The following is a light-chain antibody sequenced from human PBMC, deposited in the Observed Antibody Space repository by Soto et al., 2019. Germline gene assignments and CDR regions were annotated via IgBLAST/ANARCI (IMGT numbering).Light chain of an antibody. V-gene: IGKV1-5*01. J-gene: IGKJ1*01. CDR1: QKISRW. CDR3: QRYDSFRT. Sequence: DIQMTQSPSTLSASVVDRLTITCRASQKISRWLAWYQQKPGKAPKLLIYDASSLQSGVPSRFSGSASGTEFTLTISSLQPDDFATYYCQRYDSFRTFGQGAKVDIK. CDR2: DAS.